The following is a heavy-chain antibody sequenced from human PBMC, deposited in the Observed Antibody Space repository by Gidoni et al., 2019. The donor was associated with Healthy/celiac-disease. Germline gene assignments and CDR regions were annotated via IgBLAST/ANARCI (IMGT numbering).Heavy chain of an antibody. CDR2: ISSSGSTI. CDR1: GFTFSDYY. Sequence: QVQLVEPGGGLVKPGGSLRLSCAASGFTFSDYYMSWIRQAPGKGLGWVSYISSSGSTISYADSVKGRFTISRDNAKNSLYLQMNSLRAEDTAVYYCARDCPAVAGRLHYYYGMDVWGQGTTVTVSS. V-gene: IGHV3-11*01. D-gene: IGHD6-19*01. J-gene: IGHJ6*02. CDR3: ARDCPAVAGRLHYYYGMDV.